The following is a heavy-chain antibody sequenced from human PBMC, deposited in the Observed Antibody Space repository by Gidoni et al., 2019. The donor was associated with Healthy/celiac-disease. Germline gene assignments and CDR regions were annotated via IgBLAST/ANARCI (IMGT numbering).Heavy chain of an antibody. CDR1: GGSFSGYY. Sequence: QVQLQQWGAGLLKPSETLSLTCAVYGGSFSGYYWGWIRQPPGKGLGLIGEINHSGSTNYNPSLKSRVTISVDTSKNQFSLKLSSLTAADTAVYYCARIVVVPAYYYYGMDVWGQGTTVTVSS. V-gene: IGHV4-34*01. CDR2: INHSGST. J-gene: IGHJ6*02. CDR3: ARIVVVPAYYYYGMDV. D-gene: IGHD2-2*01.